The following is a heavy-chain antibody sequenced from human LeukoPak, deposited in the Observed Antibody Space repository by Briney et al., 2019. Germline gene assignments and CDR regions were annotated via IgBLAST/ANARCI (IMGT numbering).Heavy chain of an antibody. CDR3: ARLYGGKASD. D-gene: IGHD4-23*01. CDR2: INHSGST. J-gene: IGHJ4*02. CDR1: GGSFSGYY. Sequence: PSETLSLTCAVYGGSFSGYYWSWIRQPPGKGLEWIGEINHSGSTNYNPSLKSRVTISVDTSKNQFSLKLSSVTAADTAVYYCARLYGGKASDWGQGTLVTVPS. V-gene: IGHV4-34*01.